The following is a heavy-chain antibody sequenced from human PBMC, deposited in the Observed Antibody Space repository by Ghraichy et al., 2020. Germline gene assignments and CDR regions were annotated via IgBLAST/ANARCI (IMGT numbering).Heavy chain of an antibody. V-gene: IGHV1-46*01. CDR1: GYTFTSYY. D-gene: IGHD4-17*01. CDR2: IDPSGGST. J-gene: IGHJ4*02. CDR3: ARGDYGDYFY. Sequence: ASVKVSCKASGYTFTSYYMHWVRQAPGQGLEWMGRIDPSGGSTYYAQKFQGRVTMTSDTSTSTVYVELTSLRSEDTAVYYCARGDYGDYFYWGQGTLVTVSS.